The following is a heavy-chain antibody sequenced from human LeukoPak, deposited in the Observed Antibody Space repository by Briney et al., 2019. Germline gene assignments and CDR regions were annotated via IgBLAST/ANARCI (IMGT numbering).Heavy chain of an antibody. V-gene: IGHV4-59*08. CDR1: GGSISDYY. CDR2: ISNSGST. CDR3: ARHDYGSGSYLDH. J-gene: IGHJ4*02. Sequence: SETLSLTCTVSGGSISDYYWSWIRQPPGKGLEWIGYISNSGSTNYNASLKSRVTVSVDTSMNQLSLGLTSVTAADTAVYYCARHDYGSGSYLDHWGQGTLVTVSS. D-gene: IGHD3-10*01.